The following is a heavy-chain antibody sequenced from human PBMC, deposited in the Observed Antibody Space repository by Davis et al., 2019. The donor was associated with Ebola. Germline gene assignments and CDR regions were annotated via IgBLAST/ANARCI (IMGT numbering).Heavy chain of an antibody. J-gene: IGHJ6*04. Sequence: ASVKVSCKASGYTFTSYYMHWVRQAPGQGLEWMGIINPSGGSTSYAQKFQGRVTMTRDTSTSTVYMELGSLRSEDTAVYYCAREVVVVVAATPSGYYYYGMDVWGKGTTVTVSS. CDR1: GYTFTSYY. D-gene: IGHD2-15*01. CDR2: INPSGGST. V-gene: IGHV1-46*01. CDR3: AREVVVVVAATPSGYYYYGMDV.